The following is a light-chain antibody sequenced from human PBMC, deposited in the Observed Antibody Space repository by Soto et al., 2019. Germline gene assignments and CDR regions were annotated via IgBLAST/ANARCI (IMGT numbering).Light chain of an antibody. CDR3: QQYERYPMT. J-gene: IGKJ4*01. Sequence: DSQMTQFPSTLSASVGDRVKLHHPPSKSISHWVDWYQQKPGKAPKILISKASTLQSGVPPRFSGSGSGTEFTLTISSLQPDDFATYYCQQYERYPMTFGGGTKVEIK. V-gene: IGKV1-5*03. CDR1: KSISHW. CDR2: KAS.